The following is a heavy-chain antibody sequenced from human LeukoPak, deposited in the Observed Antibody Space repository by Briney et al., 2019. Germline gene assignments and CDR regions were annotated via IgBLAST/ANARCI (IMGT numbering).Heavy chain of an antibody. V-gene: IGHV1-69*05. CDR3: ARHNWNYGWFDP. J-gene: IGHJ5*02. CDR2: IIPIFGTA. D-gene: IGHD1-7*01. CDR1: GGTFISYA. Sequence: SVKVSCRASGGTFISYAISWVRQAPGQGLEWMGRIIPIFGTANYAQKFQGRVTITTDESTSTAYMELSSLRSEDTAVYYCARHNWNYGWFDPWGQGTLVTVSS.